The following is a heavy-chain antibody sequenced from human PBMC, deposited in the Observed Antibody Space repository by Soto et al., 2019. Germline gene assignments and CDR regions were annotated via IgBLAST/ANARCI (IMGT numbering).Heavy chain of an antibody. V-gene: IGHV3-30-3*01. Sequence: QVQLVESGGGVVQPGRSLRLSCAASGFTFSTHAMHWVRQAPGKGLECVAIVSFDGSNKYYADSVKGRFTISRDNSKNTLYRQMSRLTPEDTAFYYCARDQTGITTAGGGRIDRWGQGTLVTVSS. CDR1: GFTFSTHA. CDR2: VSFDGSNK. CDR3: ARDQTGITTAGGGRIDR. J-gene: IGHJ5*02. D-gene: IGHD6-13*01.